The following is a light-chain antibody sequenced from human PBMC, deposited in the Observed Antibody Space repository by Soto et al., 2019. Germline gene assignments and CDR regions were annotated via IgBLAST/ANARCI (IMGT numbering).Light chain of an antibody. CDR1: SSDIGGYNY. CDR3: TSYAGSNNVV. V-gene: IGLV2-8*01. J-gene: IGLJ3*02. CDR2: EVS. Sequence: QSALTQPPSASGSPGQAVTISCTGTSSDIGGYNYVSWYQQHPGKAPKLIIYEVSKRPSGVPDRFSGSKSGNTASLTVSGLQAEDEADYYCTSYAGSNNVVFAGGTTVTVL.